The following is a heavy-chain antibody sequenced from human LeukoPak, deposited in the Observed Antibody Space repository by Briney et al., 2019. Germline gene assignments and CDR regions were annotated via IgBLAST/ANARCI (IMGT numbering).Heavy chain of an antibody. CDR1: GYTFTINH. J-gene: IGHJ4*02. V-gene: IGHV1-46*01. CDR3: ATGPGYSSGWYSY. D-gene: IGHD6-19*01. CDR2: INPSGDST. Sequence: ASVKVSCKASGYTFTINHIHWVRQAPGQGLEWMGVINPSGDSTTYAQNFQGRVTMTRDTSTSTVYMELRSLRSEDTAIYYCATGPGYSSGWYSYWGQGSLVTVSS.